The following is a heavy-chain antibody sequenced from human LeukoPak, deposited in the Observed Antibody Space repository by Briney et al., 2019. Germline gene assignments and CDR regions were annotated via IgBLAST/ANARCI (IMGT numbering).Heavy chain of an antibody. J-gene: IGHJ3*02. D-gene: IGHD3-22*01. CDR3: ARESLGGYYDSSGYYGGYDAFDI. CDR2: IIPILGIA. Sequence: SVKLSCKASGGTFSSYAISWVRQAPGQGLEWMGRIIPILGIANYAQKFQGRVTITADKSTSTAYMELSSLRSEDTAVYYCARESLGGYYDSSGYYGGYDAFDIWGQGTMVTVSS. V-gene: IGHV1-69*04. CDR1: GGTFSSYA.